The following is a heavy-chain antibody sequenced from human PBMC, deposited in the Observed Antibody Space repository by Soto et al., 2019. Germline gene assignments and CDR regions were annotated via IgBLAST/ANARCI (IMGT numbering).Heavy chain of an antibody. CDR1: GGSISSYY. CDR3: AAGEYQLLSRFDY. V-gene: IGHV4-59*01. J-gene: IGHJ4*02. Sequence: PSDTLSLTCTVSGGSISSYYWSWIRQPPGKGLEWIGYIYYSGSTNYNPSLKSRVTISVDTSKNQFSLKLSSVTAADTAVYYCAAGEYQLLSRFDYWGQGTLVTVSS. D-gene: IGHD2-2*01. CDR2: IYYSGST.